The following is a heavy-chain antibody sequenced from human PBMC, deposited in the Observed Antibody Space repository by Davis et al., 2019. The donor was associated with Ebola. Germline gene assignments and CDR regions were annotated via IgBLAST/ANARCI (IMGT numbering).Heavy chain of an antibody. CDR1: GFTFSSYG. V-gene: IGHV3-33*01. CDR3: ARSPTIVVVCCAFDI. D-gene: IGHD3-22*01. CDR2: IWYDGSNK. J-gene: IGHJ3*02. Sequence: GESLKISCAASGFTFSSYGMHWVRQAPGKGLEWVAVIWYDGSNKYYADSVKGRFTISRDNSKNTLYLQMNSLRAEDTAVYYCARSPTIVVVCCAFDIWGQGTMVTVSS.